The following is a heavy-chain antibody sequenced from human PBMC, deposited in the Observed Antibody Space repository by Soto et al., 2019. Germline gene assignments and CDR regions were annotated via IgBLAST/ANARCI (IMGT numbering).Heavy chain of an antibody. V-gene: IGHV1-18*01. CDR2: ISADTGEP. J-gene: IGHJ4*02. D-gene: IGHD6-13*01. CDR3: GVSAGLDF. Sequence: QVQLVQSGAEVKRPGASVKISCKASGFSPTTYAFSWVRRAPGKGLEWMGLISADTGEPRYAQKCQGRVAMTTDTATRTAYMELRCLTSDDTAVYYCGVSAGLDFWGQGTRVTVSS. CDR1: GFSPTTYA.